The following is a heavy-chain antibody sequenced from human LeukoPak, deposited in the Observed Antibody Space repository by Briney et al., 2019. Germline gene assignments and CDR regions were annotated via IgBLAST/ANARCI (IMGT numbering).Heavy chain of an antibody. CDR1: GGSISSGGYS. J-gene: IGHJ5*02. CDR3: ARGSCSSTSCYLSWHPGWFDP. Sequence: PSETLSLTCAVSGGSISSGGYSWSWIRQPPGKGLEWIGYIYHSGSTYYNPSLKSRVTISVDRSKNQFSLKLSSVTAADTAVYYCARGSCSSTSCYLSWHPGWFDPWGQGTLVTVSS. CDR2: IYHSGST. V-gene: IGHV4-30-2*01. D-gene: IGHD2-2*01.